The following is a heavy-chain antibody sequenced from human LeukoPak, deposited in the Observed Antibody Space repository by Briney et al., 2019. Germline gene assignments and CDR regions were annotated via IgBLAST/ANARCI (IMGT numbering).Heavy chain of an antibody. CDR2: IRDKDSSYTT. D-gene: IGHD2-15*01. J-gene: IGHJ4*02. Sequence: GGSLRLSCVASGFTFSDHYMDWVRQAPGKGLEWVGRIRDKDSSYTTEYAASVRGRFTMSRDDSKNSLFLQMNSLQIDDTAVYYCTRPRGSCWSTHYYDYWGQGTLVTVSS. CDR3: TRPRGSCWSTHYYDY. V-gene: IGHV3-72*01. CDR1: GFTFSDHY.